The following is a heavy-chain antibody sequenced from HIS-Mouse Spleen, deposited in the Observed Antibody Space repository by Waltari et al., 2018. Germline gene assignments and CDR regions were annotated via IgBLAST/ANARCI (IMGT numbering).Heavy chain of an antibody. CDR2: NNPSSGGT. CDR3: ARAEVDSSGYYLGGFDY. CDR1: GYTFTGYY. D-gene: IGHD3-22*01. Sequence: QVQLVQSGAEVKKPGASVKVSCKASGYTFTGYYMHWVRQAPGQGLEWEGWNNPSSGGTNYAQKFQGRVTMTRDTSISTAYMELSRLRSDDTAVYYCARAEVDSSGYYLGGFDYWGQGTLVTVSS. V-gene: IGHV1-2*02. J-gene: IGHJ4*02.